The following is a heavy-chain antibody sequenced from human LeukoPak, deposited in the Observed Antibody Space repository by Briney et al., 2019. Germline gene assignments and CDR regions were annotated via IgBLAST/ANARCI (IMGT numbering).Heavy chain of an antibody. CDR1: GGSIRNSGYC. Sequence: KPSETLSLTCTVSGGSIRNSGYCWSWIRQYPGGGLEWIGYILYSGNSVYNPSLKSRVTISVDTSKNQFSLKLSSVTAADTAVYYCARVSSSHLDYWGQGTLVTVSS. CDR3: ARVSSSHLDY. V-gene: IGHV4-61*08. D-gene: IGHD6-13*01. CDR2: ILYSGNS. J-gene: IGHJ4*02.